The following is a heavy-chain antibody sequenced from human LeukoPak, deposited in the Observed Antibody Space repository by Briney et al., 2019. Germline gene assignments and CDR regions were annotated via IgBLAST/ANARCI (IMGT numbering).Heavy chain of an antibody. CDR1: GFTFDDYA. CDR3: AEDTLAGSGSAYFDY. D-gene: IGHD3-10*01. CDR2: ISWNSGSI. J-gene: IGHJ4*02. Sequence: PGRSLRLSCAASGFTFDDYAMHWVRQAPGKGLEWVSGISWNSGSIAYADSVKGRFTISRDNAKNSLYLQMNSLRAEDTALYYCAEDTLAGSGSAYFDYWGQGTLVTVSS. V-gene: IGHV3-9*01.